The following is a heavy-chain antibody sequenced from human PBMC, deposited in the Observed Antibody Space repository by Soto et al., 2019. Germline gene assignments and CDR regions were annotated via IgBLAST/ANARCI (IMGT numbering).Heavy chain of an antibody. J-gene: IGHJ4*02. D-gene: IGHD3-10*01. CDR1: DDSINTKY. CDR2: IFKSGDT. Sequence: WETLSLTCTVSDDSINTKYWSWIRQPPGKGLECIGYIFKSGDTAYNPSLKSRATMSLDTSKNQFSLEVTSVTAADTAVYYCARTARGFDYWGQGILVTVSS. V-gene: IGHV4-59*01. CDR3: ARTARGFDY.